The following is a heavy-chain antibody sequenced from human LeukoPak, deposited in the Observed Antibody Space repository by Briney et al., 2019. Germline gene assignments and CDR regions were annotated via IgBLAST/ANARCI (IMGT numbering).Heavy chain of an antibody. CDR3: AKDSAIAAAEYYFDY. D-gene: IGHD6-13*01. Sequence: GRSLRLSCAASGFTFSSYGMHWVRQAPGKGLEWVAVIWYDGSNKYYADSVKGRFTISRDNSKNTLYLQMNSLRAEDTAVYYCAKDSAIAAAEYYFDYWGQGTLVTVSS. J-gene: IGHJ4*02. CDR2: IWYDGSNK. V-gene: IGHV3-33*06. CDR1: GFTFSSYG.